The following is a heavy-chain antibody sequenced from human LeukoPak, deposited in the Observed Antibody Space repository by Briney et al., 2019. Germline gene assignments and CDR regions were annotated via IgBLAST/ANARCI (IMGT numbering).Heavy chain of an antibody. V-gene: IGHV1-2*02. D-gene: IGHD3-22*01. CDR3: ARFRPRAYYYDSSGYSQSPYYFDY. CDR1: GYTFTGYY. CDR2: INPNSGGT. Sequence: ASVKVSCKASGYTFTGYYMHWVRQAPGQGLEWMGWINPNSGGTNYAQKFQGRVTITADKSTSTAYMELSSLRSEDTAVYYCARFRPRAYYYDSSGYSQSPYYFDYWGQGTLVTVSS. J-gene: IGHJ4*02.